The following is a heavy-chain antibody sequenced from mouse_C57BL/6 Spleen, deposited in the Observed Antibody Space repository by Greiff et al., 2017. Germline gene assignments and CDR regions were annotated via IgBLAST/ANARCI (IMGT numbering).Heavy chain of an antibody. V-gene: IGHV5-4*01. CDR1: GFTFSSYA. Sequence: EVMLVESGGGLVKPGGSLKLSCAASGFTFSSYAMSWVRQTPEKRLEWVATISDGGSYTYYPDNVKGRFTISRDNAKNNLYLQMSHLKAEDTAMYYCAREDYDVRVYYFDYWGQGTTLTVSS. CDR2: ISDGGSYT. CDR3: AREDYDVRVYYFDY. D-gene: IGHD2-4*01. J-gene: IGHJ2*01.